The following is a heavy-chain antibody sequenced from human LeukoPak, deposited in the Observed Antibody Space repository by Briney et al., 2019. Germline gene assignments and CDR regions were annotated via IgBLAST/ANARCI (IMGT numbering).Heavy chain of an antibody. D-gene: IGHD6-13*01. CDR3: ARGVGWSSSWSGRNNWWFDP. Sequence: GGSLRLSCAASGFTFSSYWMHWVRQAPGKGLVWVSRINSDGSSTSYADSVKGRFTISRDNAKNTLYLQMNSLRAEDTAVYYCARGVGWSSSWSGRNNWWFDPWGQGTLVTVSS. J-gene: IGHJ5*02. CDR1: GFTFSSYW. V-gene: IGHV3-74*01. CDR2: INSDGSST.